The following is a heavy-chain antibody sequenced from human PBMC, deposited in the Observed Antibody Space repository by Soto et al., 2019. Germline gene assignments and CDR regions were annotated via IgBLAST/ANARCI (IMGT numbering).Heavy chain of an antibody. CDR3: ARRVAVAGHYFDY. CDR1: DGSISSSSYY. D-gene: IGHD6-19*01. CDR2: IYYSGST. J-gene: IGHJ4*02. Sequence: SETLSLTCSVSDGSISSSSYYWGWIRQPPGKGLEWIGSIYYSGSTYYNPSLKSRVTISVDTSKNQFSLKVNSVTAADAAVYYCARRVAVAGHYFDYWGQGTPVTVSS. V-gene: IGHV4-39*01.